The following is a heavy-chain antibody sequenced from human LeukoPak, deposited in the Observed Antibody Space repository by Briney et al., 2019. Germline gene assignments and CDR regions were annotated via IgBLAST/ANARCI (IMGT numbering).Heavy chain of an antibody. CDR1: GFTFSTHG. D-gene: IGHD5-12*01. CDR3: VRETSMEPTIDYFMDV. CDR2: IWSHGSTE. J-gene: IGHJ6*03. V-gene: IGHV3-33*01. Sequence: GGSLRLSCVASGFTFSTHGMHWVRQAPGRGLEWVAVIWSHGSTEYYAASVRGRFTVSRDNSKNTLYLQMNSLSAEDTAVYYCVRETSMEPTIDYFMDVWGKGTTVIVSS.